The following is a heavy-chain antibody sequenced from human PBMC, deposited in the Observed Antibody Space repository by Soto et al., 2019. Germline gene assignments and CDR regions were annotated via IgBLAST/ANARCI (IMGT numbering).Heavy chain of an antibody. V-gene: IGHV3-23*01. CDR1: GFTFSSYA. D-gene: IGHD2-2*01. Sequence: GGSLRLSCAASGFTFSSYAMSWVRQAPGKGLEWVSAISGSGGSTYYADSVKGRFTISRDNSKNTLYLQMNSLRAEDTAVYYCAKSAYCSSTSCYKYSSSWYELDYWGQGTLVTVSS. J-gene: IGHJ4*02. CDR3: AKSAYCSSTSCYKYSSSWYELDY. CDR2: ISGSGGST.